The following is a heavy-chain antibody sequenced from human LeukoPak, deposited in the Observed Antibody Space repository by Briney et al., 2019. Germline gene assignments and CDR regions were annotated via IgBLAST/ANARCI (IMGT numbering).Heavy chain of an antibody. V-gene: IGHV2-5*02. D-gene: IGHD6-13*01. CDR1: GFSLSTSGEG. CDR2: IYWGDDK. CDR3: AHSHTSSPNDY. J-gene: IGHJ4*02. Sequence: ESGPTLVKPTQTLTLTCAFSGFSLSTSGEGVGWIRQPPGKALEWLALIYWGDDKRYSPSLKSRLTITKDTSKNQVVLTMTNMDPVDTATYFCAHSHTSSPNDYWGQGTLVTVSS.